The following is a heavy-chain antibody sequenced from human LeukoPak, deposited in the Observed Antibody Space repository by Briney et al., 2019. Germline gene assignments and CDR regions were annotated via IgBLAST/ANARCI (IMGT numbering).Heavy chain of an antibody. J-gene: IGHJ4*02. CDR2: IYPGDSNT. CDR1: GYRFTTYW. D-gene: IGHD3-16*01. V-gene: IGHV5-51*01. Sequence: GESLKISCKGSGYRFTTYWISWVRQMPGKGLAWMGIIYPGDSNTRYSPSFQGQVTISADKSISTAYLQWSSLKASNTAMYYCVRMRPHSGGYDYWGQGTLVTVSS. CDR3: VRMRPHSGGYDY.